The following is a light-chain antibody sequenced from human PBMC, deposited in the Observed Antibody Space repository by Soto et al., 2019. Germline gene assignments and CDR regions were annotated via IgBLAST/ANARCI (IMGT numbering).Light chain of an antibody. J-gene: IGKJ4*01. Sequence: EIVMTQSPGTLSVSPGERATLSCRASQSVSINLAWYQQKPGQAPRLLIYDASTRATGIPARFSGSGSGTEFTLTISSLQSKDFAVYYCQQYNKWHPLTFGGGTKVEIK. CDR1: QSVSIN. V-gene: IGKV3D-15*01. CDR2: DAS. CDR3: QQYNKWHPLT.